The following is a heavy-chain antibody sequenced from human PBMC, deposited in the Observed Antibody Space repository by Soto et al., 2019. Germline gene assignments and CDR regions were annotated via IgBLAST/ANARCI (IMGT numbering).Heavy chain of an antibody. CDR1: CYTFTSYG. CDR3: ARLQSAY. J-gene: IGHJ1*01. CDR2: ISAYNGNT. D-gene: IGHD1-1*01. Sequence: SLKVSFKASCYTFTSYGISWVRQAPGQGLEWMGWISAYNGNTNYAQKLQGRVTMTTDTSTSPAYMELRSLRSYDTAVYYCARLQSAYWGQGTRVNSPQ. V-gene: IGHV1-18*01.